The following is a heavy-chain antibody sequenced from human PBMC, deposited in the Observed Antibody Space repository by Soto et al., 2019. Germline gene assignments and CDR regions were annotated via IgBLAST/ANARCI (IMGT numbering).Heavy chain of an antibody. CDR2: LSGSGSST. Sequence: SGGSLRLSCAAAGCPFSSYAMNWVRQAPGKGLEWVSALSGSGSSTYYADSVKGRFTISRDNSKNTLFLQMNSLRAEDTALYFCAKGRIPMIAVLINYDVDVWGQGTTVTVSS. CDR1: GCPFSSYA. J-gene: IGHJ6*02. V-gene: IGHV3-23*01. D-gene: IGHD3-22*01. CDR3: AKGRIPMIAVLINYDVDV.